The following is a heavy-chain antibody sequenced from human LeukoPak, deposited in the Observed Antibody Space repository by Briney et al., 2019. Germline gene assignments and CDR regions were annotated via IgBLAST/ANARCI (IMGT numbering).Heavy chain of an antibody. J-gene: IGHJ5*02. CDR1: GFTFSSYA. CDR2: ISYDGSNK. D-gene: IGHD6-13*01. Sequence: PGGSLRLSCAASGFTFSSYAIHCVRQAPGKGLEWVAVISYDGSNKYYADSVKSRFTISRDNSKNTLYLQMNSLRAEDTAVYYCARATQQLAMYTWFDPWGQGTLVTVSS. CDR3: ARATQQLAMYTWFDP. V-gene: IGHV3-30-3*01.